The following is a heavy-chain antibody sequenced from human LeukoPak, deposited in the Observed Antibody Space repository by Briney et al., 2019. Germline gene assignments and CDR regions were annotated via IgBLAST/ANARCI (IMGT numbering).Heavy chain of an antibody. Sequence: PGGSLRLSCAACGFTFSSYAMSWVRQAPGKGLEWVSGISGSGDSTYYADSVKGRFTISRDNSKNTLYLQMNSLRAEDTAVYYCAKDLLWFGEKPEPLIDYWGQGTLVTVSS. J-gene: IGHJ4*02. CDR1: GFTFSSYA. CDR2: ISGSGDST. CDR3: AKDLLWFGEKPEPLIDY. D-gene: IGHD3-10*01. V-gene: IGHV3-23*01.